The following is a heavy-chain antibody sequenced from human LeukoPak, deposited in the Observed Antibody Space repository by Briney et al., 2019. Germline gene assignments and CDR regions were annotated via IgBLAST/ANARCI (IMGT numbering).Heavy chain of an antibody. Sequence: GASVKVSRKASGYTFTTPGITWVRQAPGQGLEWMGWISGYNGHTKYGQDFQGRVTMTTDTSTTTAYMELRSLRSADTAVYYCARGGRGGNNHFDYWGQGTLVTVSS. CDR2: ISGYNGHT. V-gene: IGHV1-18*01. CDR3: ARGGRGGNNHFDY. CDR1: GYTFTTPG. J-gene: IGHJ4*02. D-gene: IGHD1/OR15-1a*01.